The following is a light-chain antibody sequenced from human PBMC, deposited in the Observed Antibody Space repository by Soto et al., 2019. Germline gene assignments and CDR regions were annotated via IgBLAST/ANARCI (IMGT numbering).Light chain of an antibody. V-gene: IGKV3-20*01. Sequence: EIVLTQSPVTLSLSPVERATLSCMASQSVDSYLAWYQQKPGQAPRLLIYDVSNRATGIPGRFSGSGFGTDFTLAISRLEPEDFAVYYCQQYGSSPRTFGQGTKVDIK. CDR1: QSVDSY. CDR2: DVS. J-gene: IGKJ1*01. CDR3: QQYGSSPRT.